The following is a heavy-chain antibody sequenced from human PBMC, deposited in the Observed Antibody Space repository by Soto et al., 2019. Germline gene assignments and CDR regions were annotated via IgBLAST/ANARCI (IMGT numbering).Heavy chain of an antibody. CDR2: ISGSGGST. V-gene: IGHV3-23*01. D-gene: IGHD2-15*01. CDR3: AKLQRRLSALVAAGGIDY. J-gene: IGHJ4*02. CDR1: GFTFSSYA. Sequence: EVQLLESGGGLVQPGGSLRLSCAASGFTFSSYAMSWVRQAPGKGLEWVSAISGSGGSTYYADSVKGRFTISRDNSKNTLYLQMNSLRAEDTAVYYCAKLQRRLSALVAAGGIDYWGQGTLVTVSS.